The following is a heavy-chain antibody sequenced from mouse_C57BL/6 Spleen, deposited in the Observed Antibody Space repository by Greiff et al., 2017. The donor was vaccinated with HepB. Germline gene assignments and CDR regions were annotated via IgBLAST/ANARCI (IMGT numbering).Heavy chain of an antibody. J-gene: IGHJ3*01. CDR2: IYPGSGST. V-gene: IGHV1-55*01. CDR1: GYTFTSYW. D-gene: IGHD3-2*02. Sequence: QVQLQQPGAELVKPGASVKMSCKASGYTFTSYWITWVKQSPGQGLEWIGDIYPGSGSTNYNEKFKSKATLTVDTSSSTAYIQLSSLASEGSAVYYCAAQVTYSCFAYWGQGTLVTVSA. CDR3: AAQVTYSCFAY.